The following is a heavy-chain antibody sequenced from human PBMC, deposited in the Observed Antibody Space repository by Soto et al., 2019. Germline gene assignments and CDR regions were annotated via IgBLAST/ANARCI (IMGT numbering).Heavy chain of an antibody. Sequence: AGAGYSVCHAWMSIFKKTTGKGLEWVGRIKSKTDGGTTDYAAPVKGRFTISRDDSKNTLYLQMNSLKTEDTAVYYCTASRTIDYRGEGTVVTVSS. CDR3: TASRTIDY. CDR2: IKSKTDGGTT. CDR1: GYSVCHAW. V-gene: IGHV3-15*01. J-gene: IGHJ4*02. D-gene: IGHD3-3*01.